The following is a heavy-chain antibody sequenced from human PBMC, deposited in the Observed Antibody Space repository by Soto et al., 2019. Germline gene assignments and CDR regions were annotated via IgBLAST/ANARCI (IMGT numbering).Heavy chain of an antibody. CDR2: INHSGST. CDR3: ASLYYYDSSGLGA. D-gene: IGHD3-22*01. J-gene: IGHJ5*02. CDR1: GGSFSGYY. V-gene: IGHV4-34*01. Sequence: SETLSLTCAVYGGSFSGYYWSWIRQPPGKGLEWIGEINHSGSTNYNPSLKSRVTISVDTSKNQFSLKLSSVTAADTAVYYCASLYYYDSSGLGAWGQGTLVTVSS.